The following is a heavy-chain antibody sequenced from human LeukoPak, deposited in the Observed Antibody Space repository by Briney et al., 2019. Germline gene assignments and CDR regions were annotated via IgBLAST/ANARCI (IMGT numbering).Heavy chain of an antibody. Sequence: GGSLRLSCAASGFTFSSYWMNWARQAPGKGLEWVSSISSSSYIYYADSVKGRFTISRDNAKNSLYLQMNSLRAEDTALYYCAKDISWDRQSVDYWGQGTLVTVSS. CDR1: GFTFSSYW. V-gene: IGHV3-21*04. CDR3: AKDISWDRQSVDY. D-gene: IGHD1-26*01. J-gene: IGHJ4*02. CDR2: ISSSSYI.